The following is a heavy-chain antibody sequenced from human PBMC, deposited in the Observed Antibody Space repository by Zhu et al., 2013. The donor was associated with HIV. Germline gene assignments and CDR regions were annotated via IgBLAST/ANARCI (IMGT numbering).Heavy chain of an antibody. CDR2: LFPNTGST. CDR3: TGGDFFASRLSWFGP. Sequence: QLIQSGPEVKKPGSSVKVSCKASGGGFTYHAFSWVRQAAGQGLEWMGGLFPNTGSTTYAQEFQGRVTITADMSTHTAYMEIYSLRSDDTALYFCTGGDFFASRLSWFGPWGQGTLVTVSS. J-gene: IGHJ5*02. V-gene: IGHV1-69*06. CDR1: GGGFTYHA. D-gene: IGHD3-3*01.